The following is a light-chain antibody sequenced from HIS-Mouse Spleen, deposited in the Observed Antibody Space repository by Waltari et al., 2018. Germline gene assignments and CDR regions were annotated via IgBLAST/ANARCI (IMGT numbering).Light chain of an antibody. V-gene: IGKV4-1*01. J-gene: IGKJ4*01. CDR2: WAS. Sequence: DIVMTQSPDPLAVSLGERATINCKSSQRVLYSSNNKNYFAWYQQKPGQPPKLLIYWASTRGTGVPDRFSGSGSGTDFTLTSSSLQAEDVAVYYCQQYYSTPLTFGGGTKVEIK. CDR1: QRVLYSSNNKNY. CDR3: QQYYSTPLT.